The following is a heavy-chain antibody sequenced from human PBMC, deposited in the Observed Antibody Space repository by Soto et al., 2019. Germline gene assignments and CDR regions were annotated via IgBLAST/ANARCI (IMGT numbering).Heavy chain of an antibody. Sequence: GESLKISCKGSGYSFTSYWIGWVRQMPGKGLEWMGIIYPGDSNTRYSPSFQGQVTISADKSISTAYLQWSSLKASDTAMYYCARRRDCSGGNCYYHFDYWGQGTLVTVSS. CDR2: IYPGDSNT. V-gene: IGHV5-51*01. CDR1: GYSFTSYW. J-gene: IGHJ4*02. CDR3: ARRRDCSGGNCYYHFDY. D-gene: IGHD2-15*01.